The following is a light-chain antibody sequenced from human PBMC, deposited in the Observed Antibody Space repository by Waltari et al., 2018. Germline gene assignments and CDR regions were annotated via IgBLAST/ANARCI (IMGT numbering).Light chain of an antibody. Sequence: QSVLTQPPSLSGTPGQRVTISCSGSNSNIGSNTVDWYQVLPGKAPKLLIHGNDQRPSGVPDRFAGSKFGASGSLAISGLQPEDESEYYCAAWDESLKGWVFGGGTRLTVL. J-gene: IGLJ3*02. CDR2: GND. CDR3: AAWDESLKGWV. V-gene: IGLV1-44*01. CDR1: NSNIGSNT.